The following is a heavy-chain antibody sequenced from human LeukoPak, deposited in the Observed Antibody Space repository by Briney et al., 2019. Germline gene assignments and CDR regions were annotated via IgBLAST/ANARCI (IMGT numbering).Heavy chain of an antibody. Sequence: PSETLSLTFTVSGGSISSSSYYWGWIRQPLGKGLEWIGSIYYSGSTYYSPSLKSRVTISVDTSESQFSLNLSSVTAADTAVYYCARVTTVLTVDYWGQGTLVTVSS. V-gene: IGHV4-39*07. CDR2: IYYSGST. J-gene: IGHJ4*02. D-gene: IGHD4-23*01. CDR3: ARVTTVLTVDY. CDR1: GGSISSSSYY.